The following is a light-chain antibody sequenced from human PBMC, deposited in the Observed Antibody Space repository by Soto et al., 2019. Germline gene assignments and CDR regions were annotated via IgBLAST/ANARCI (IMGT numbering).Light chain of an antibody. CDR3: VQRTTWPWT. J-gene: IGKJ1*01. CDR2: DAS. V-gene: IGKV3-11*01. CDR1: QSVSSN. Sequence: EIVLTQSPGTLSLSPGESATLSCRASQSVSSNLAWYQQKPGQAPRLLIYDASNRATGITARFSGSGSGTDFTLTISSLEPEDFAVYHCVQRTTWPWTCGQGSKLEIK.